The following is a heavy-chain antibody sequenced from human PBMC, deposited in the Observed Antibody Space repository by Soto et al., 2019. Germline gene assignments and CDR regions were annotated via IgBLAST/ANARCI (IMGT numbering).Heavy chain of an antibody. CDR3: AFRVPMVRGAKGAFDI. CDR2: INHSGST. J-gene: IGHJ3*02. CDR1: GVYFSGYY. V-gene: IGHV4-34*01. D-gene: IGHD3-10*01. Sequence: SETLSLTCAVYGVYFSGYYWSWIRQPPGKGLEWIGEINHSGSTNYNPSLKSRVTISVDTSKNQFSLKLSSVTAADTAVYYCAFRVPMVRGAKGAFDIWGQGTMVTVSS.